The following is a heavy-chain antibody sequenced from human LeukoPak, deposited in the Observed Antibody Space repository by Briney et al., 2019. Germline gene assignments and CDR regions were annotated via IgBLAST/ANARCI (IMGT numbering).Heavy chain of an antibody. CDR1: GLTLSSHA. CDR2: IAYDGNNK. CDR3: ARGPGPIAGAKNPFDI. D-gene: IGHD1-26*01. Sequence: DPGGSLRLSCAAPGLTLSSHAMPSVRQAPGKGLEWVAVIAYDGNNKNYADSAKGRFTISGDKSKNTLYLQMNSLRPEDTAVYYCARGPGPIAGAKNPFDIWGQGTMVTVA. J-gene: IGHJ3*02. V-gene: IGHV3-30*01.